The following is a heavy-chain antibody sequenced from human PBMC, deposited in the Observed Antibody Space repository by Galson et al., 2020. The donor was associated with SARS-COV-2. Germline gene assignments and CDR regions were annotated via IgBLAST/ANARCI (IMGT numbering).Heavy chain of an antibody. V-gene: IGHV3-53*03. D-gene: IGHD2-15*01. CDR1: GFSVSNSY. CDR2: TYSGGAT. J-gene: IGHJ4*02. Sequence: GGSLRLSCAASGFSVSNSYIFWVRQPPGKGLEWVSATYSGGATSYADSVRGRFTGSRDNSKNTVYLQMNNMTAEDTAMYYCARGFGPGNLGGMYYFDRWGQGTLVTVSS. CDR3: ARGFGPGNLGGMYYFDR.